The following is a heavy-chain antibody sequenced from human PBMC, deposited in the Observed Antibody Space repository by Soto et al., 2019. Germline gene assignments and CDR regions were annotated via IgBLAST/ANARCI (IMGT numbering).Heavy chain of an antibody. CDR1: GYTFTSYG. CDR3: ARDVLIAAAGTMRDY. D-gene: IGHD6-13*01. Sequence: ASVKVSCKASGYTFTSYGISWVRQAPGQGLEWMGWISAYNGNTNYAQKLQGRVTMTTDTSTSTAYMELRSLRSDDTAVYYCARDVLIAAAGTMRDYWGQGTLVTVSS. CDR2: ISAYNGNT. V-gene: IGHV1-18*01. J-gene: IGHJ4*02.